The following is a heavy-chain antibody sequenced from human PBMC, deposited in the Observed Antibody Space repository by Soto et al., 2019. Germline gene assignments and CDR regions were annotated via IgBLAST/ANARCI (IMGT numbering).Heavy chain of an antibody. V-gene: IGHV2-70*01. D-gene: IGHD6-13*01. CDR3: ARIFSPYSSSWYAYYFDY. Sequence: SGPTLVNPTQTLTLTCTFSGFSLSTSGMCVSWIRQPPGKALEWLALIDWDDDKYYSTSLKTRLTISKDTSKNQVVLTMTDMDHVDTATYYCARIFSPYSSSWYAYYFDYWGQGTLVTVSP. CDR2: IDWDDDK. CDR1: GFSLSTSGMC. J-gene: IGHJ4*02.